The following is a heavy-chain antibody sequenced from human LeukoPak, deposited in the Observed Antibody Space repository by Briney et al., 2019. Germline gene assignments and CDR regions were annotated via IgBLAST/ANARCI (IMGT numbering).Heavy chain of an antibody. J-gene: IGHJ4*02. Sequence: GGSLRLSCAASEFSVGSNYMTWVRQAPGKGLEWVSLIYSGGSTYYADSVKGRFTISRDNSKNTLYLQMNSLRAEDTAVYYCARDDSSSWYEDYWGQGTLVTVSS. V-gene: IGHV3-66*01. CDR2: IYSGGST. CDR3: ARDDSSSWYEDY. D-gene: IGHD6-13*01. CDR1: EFSVGSNY.